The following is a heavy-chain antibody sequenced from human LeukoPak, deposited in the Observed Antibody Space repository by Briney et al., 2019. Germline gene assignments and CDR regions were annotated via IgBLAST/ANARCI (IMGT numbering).Heavy chain of an antibody. V-gene: IGHV3-30*02. D-gene: IGHD4-11*01. J-gene: IGHJ4*02. CDR1: GFTFSNVG. Sequence: GGSLRLSCAASGFTFSNVGMHWVRLAPGKGLEWVAFLGYDVSHEFYVDSVKGRFTISRDNSKNTLYLQMNSLRPEDAAVYYCAKDGLIMTTVLPFDYWGQGTLVTVSS. CDR2: LGYDVSHE. CDR3: AKDGLIMTTVLPFDY.